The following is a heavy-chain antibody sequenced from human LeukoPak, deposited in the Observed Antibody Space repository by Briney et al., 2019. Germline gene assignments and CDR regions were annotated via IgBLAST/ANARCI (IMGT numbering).Heavy chain of an antibody. CDR2: MNGSGFST. Sequence: PGQSLRLSCAASGFTFNSYDKSWVRKPPGKGLEWDSTMNGSGFSTNYVNSVKGRFTTSRDNSKNTLYLQMSSLRAEDTAVYDCAKDRNIGSHYDFWSGVGPFDYWGQGTLVSVSS. J-gene: IGHJ4*02. D-gene: IGHD3-3*01. CDR1: GFTFNSYD. V-gene: IGHV3-23*01. CDR3: AKDRNIGSHYDFWSGVGPFDY.